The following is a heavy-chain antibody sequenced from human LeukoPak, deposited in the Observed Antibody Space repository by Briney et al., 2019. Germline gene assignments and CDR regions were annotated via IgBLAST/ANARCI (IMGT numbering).Heavy chain of an antibody. V-gene: IGHV1-69*13. CDR2: IIPIFGTA. CDR1: GGTFSSYA. Sequence: SVKVSCKASGGTFSSYAISWVRQAPGQGLEWMGGIIPIFGTANYAQKFQGRVAITADESTSTAYMELSSLRSEDTAVYYCARSIAVAGTLSFGWFDPWGQGTLVTVSS. D-gene: IGHD6-19*01. CDR3: ARSIAVAGTLSFGWFDP. J-gene: IGHJ5*02.